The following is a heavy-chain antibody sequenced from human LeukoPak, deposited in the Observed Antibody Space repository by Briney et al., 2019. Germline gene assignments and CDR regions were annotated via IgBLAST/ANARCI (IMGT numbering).Heavy chain of an antibody. J-gene: IGHJ3*02. CDR1: GGSISSSNYY. Sequence: SETLSLTCTVSGGSISSSNYYWGWIRQPPGKGLEWIGSMFSSGSTYYNPFLKSRVTISMDSSKNQFSLKLSSVTAADTAVYYCARTYGSGSYSVFDIWGQGTTVTVS. CDR2: MFSSGST. V-gene: IGHV4-39*07. D-gene: IGHD3-10*01. CDR3: ARTYGSGSYSVFDI.